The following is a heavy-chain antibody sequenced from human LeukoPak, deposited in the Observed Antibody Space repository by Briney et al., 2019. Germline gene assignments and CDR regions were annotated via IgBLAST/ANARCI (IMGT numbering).Heavy chain of an antibody. Sequence: PGGSLRLSCAASGFTFSSYSMNWVRQAPGKGLEWVSYISSSSSTIYYADSVKGRFTISRDNAKNSLYLDMNSLRAEDTAVYYCARGHTAVTRHFDFWGQGTLVTVSS. J-gene: IGHJ4*02. V-gene: IGHV3-48*04. D-gene: IGHD4-17*01. CDR1: GFTFSSYS. CDR2: ISSSSSTI. CDR3: ARGHTAVTRHFDF.